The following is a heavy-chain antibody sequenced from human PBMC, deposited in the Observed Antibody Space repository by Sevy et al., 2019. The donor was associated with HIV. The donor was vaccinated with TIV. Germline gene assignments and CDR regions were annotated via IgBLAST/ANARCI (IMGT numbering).Heavy chain of an antibody. CDR2: ISYDGRNNK. V-gene: IGHV3-30*14. Sequence: GESLKISCAASGFRFSDYSMHWVRQAPGKGLEWVAVISYDGRNNKYNVDSVKGRFTISRDNSKNTLFLQMNSLRAEDSAIYYCARDRGEILHSAFDYWGQGTLVTVSS. D-gene: IGHD3-16*01. CDR3: ARDRGEILHSAFDY. J-gene: IGHJ4*02. CDR1: GFRFSDYS.